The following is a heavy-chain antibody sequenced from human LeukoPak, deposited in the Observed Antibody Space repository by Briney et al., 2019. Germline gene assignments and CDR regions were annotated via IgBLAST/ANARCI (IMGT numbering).Heavy chain of an antibody. Sequence: SVKVSCKASGGTFSSYAISWVRQAPGQGLEWMGGIIPIFGTANYAQKFQGRVTITTDESTSTAYMELSSLRSEDTAVYYCAREMTAGDAFDYWGQGTLVTVSS. D-gene: IGHD6-19*01. V-gene: IGHV1-69*05. CDR3: AREMTAGDAFDY. CDR1: GGTFSSYA. J-gene: IGHJ4*02. CDR2: IIPIFGTA.